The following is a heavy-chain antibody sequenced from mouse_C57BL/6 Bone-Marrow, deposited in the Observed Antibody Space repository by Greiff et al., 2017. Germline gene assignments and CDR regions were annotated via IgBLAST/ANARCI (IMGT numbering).Heavy chain of an antibody. V-gene: IGHV1-50*01. J-gene: IGHJ4*01. CDR2: IDPSDSYT. CDR3: ARSDDYAGDY. Sequence: QVQLQQPGAELVKPGASVKLSCKASGYTFTSYWMQWVKQRPGQGLEWIGEIDPSDSYTNYNQKFKGKATLTVDTSSSTAYMQLSSLTSEDAAVYYCARSDDYAGDYWGQGTSGTVSS. CDR1: GYTFTSYW.